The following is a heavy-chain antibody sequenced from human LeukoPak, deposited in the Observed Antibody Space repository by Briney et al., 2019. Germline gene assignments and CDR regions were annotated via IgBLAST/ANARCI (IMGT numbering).Heavy chain of an antibody. J-gene: IGHJ3*02. CDR3: ASSEYRPGTTDAFDI. D-gene: IGHD1-1*01. CDR1: GGSISSYY. V-gene: IGHV4-4*07. Sequence: SETLSLTCTVSGGSISSYYWSWIRQPAGKGLEWIGRIYTSGSTNYNPSLKSRVTMSVDTSKDQFSLKLSSVTAADTAVYYCASSEYRPGTTDAFDIWGQGTMVTVSS. CDR2: IYTSGST.